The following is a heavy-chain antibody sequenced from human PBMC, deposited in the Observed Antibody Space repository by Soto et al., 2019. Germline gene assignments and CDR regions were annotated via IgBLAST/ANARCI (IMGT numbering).Heavy chain of an antibody. CDR2: INPNSGGT. Sequence: ASVKVSCKASGYTFTGYYMHWVRQAPGQGLEWMGWINPNSGGTNYAQKFQGWVTMTRDTSISTAYMELSRLRSDDTAVYYCARGEIEKINWYFDLWGRGTLVTVSS. V-gene: IGHV1-2*04. CDR3: ARGEIEKINWYFDL. CDR1: GYTFTGYY. J-gene: IGHJ2*01.